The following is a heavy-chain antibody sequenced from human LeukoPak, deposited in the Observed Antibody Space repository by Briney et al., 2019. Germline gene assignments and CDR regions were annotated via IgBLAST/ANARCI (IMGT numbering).Heavy chain of an antibody. D-gene: IGHD5-18*01. Sequence: GGSLRLSCAASDFTVSSNYLTWVRQAPGKGLEWVSIIYTGGTTNYAESVKGRFTISRDNYKNTLYLQMNSLRAEDTAMYYCISRGYRFGEYFDYWGQGILVTVFS. V-gene: IGHV3-53*01. J-gene: IGHJ4*02. CDR3: ISRGYRFGEYFDY. CDR2: IYTGGTT. CDR1: DFTVSSNY.